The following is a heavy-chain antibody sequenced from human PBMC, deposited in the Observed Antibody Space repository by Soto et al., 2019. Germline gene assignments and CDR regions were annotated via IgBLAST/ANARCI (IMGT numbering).Heavy chain of an antibody. Sequence: EVQLVESGGGLVQPGGSLRLSCAGSGLAFSNYWIHWVRQAPGEGLAWVSRISRDGSSTTYAGSVKGRFTISRDYDKNTVYLQMNSLRAEDTAVYYCARESSGYSSYFDYWGQGTLVTVSS. CDR3: ARESSGYSSYFDY. J-gene: IGHJ4*02. CDR2: ISRDGSST. CDR1: GLAFSNYW. V-gene: IGHV3-74*01. D-gene: IGHD5-12*01.